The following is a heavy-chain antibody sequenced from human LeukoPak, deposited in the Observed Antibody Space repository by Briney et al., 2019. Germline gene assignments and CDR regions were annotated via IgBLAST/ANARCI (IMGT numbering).Heavy chain of an antibody. V-gene: IGHV4-34*01. CDR1: GGSFSGYY. CDR3: ARPYDSSGYYSPPAFDI. CDR2: TNHSGST. J-gene: IGHJ3*02. D-gene: IGHD3-22*01. Sequence: PSETLSLTCAVYGGSFSGYYWSWIRQPPGKGLEWIGETNHSGSTNYNPSLKSRVTISVDTSKNQFSLKLSSVTAADTAVYYCARPYDSSGYYSPPAFDIWGQGTMVTVSS.